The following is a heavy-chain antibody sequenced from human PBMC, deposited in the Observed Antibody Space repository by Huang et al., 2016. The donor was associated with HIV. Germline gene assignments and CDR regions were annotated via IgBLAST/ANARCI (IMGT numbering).Heavy chain of an antibody. D-gene: IGHD3-22*01. CDR2: SYPCDSDT. CDR1: GYSFTRFW. J-gene: IGHJ4*02. V-gene: IGHV5-51*01. Sequence: EVQLEQSGAEVKKPGESLKISCKASGYSFTRFWIGWVRQMPGKGLEWMGISYPCDSDTKYSPAFQGQFTISADNSINTAYLQWSSLKASDAAIYYWLREGDESSGYPHPYFASWGQGTLVTVSS. CDR3: LREGDESSGYPHPYFAS.